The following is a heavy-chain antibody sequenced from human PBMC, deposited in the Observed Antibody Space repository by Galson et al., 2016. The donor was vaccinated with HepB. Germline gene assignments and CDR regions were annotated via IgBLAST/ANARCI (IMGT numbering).Heavy chain of an antibody. Sequence: SLRLSCAASGFTFSAYSMNWLRQAPGKGLEWVSSISVSTNYIYYADSVKGRFTISRDNAKNSLYLQMNSLRAEDTAVYYCARDSIIVGATQDIDYWDQGTLVTVSS. CDR1: GFTFSAYS. J-gene: IGHJ4*02. V-gene: IGHV3-21*01. D-gene: IGHD1-26*01. CDR2: ISVSTNYI. CDR3: ARDSIIVGATQDIDY.